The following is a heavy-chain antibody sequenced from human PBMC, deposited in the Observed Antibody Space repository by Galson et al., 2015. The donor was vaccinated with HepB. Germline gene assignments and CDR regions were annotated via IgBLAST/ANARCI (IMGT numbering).Heavy chain of an antibody. CDR2: TYYRSKWYN. V-gene: IGHV6-1*01. Sequence: CAISEDSVSSNSDVWNWIRQSPSRGLEWLGRTYYRSKWYNDYAASVKSRITINPDTSKNQFSLQLNSVTPEDTAVYYCARRGDGYNNAFDIWGQGTMVTVSS. CDR3: ARRGDGYNNAFDI. J-gene: IGHJ3*02. CDR1: EDSVSSNSDV. D-gene: IGHD5-24*01.